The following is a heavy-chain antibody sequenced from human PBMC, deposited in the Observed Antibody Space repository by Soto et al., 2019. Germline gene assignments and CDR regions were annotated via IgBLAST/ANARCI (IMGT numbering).Heavy chain of an antibody. CDR1: GVTFSTYA. CDR3: AREASVAALNWFDP. V-gene: IGHV3-30-3*01. Sequence: PGGALRVSWAASGVTFSTYAMNWVRQAPGKGLEWVAVILYDGSIEHYADSVKGRFTVSRDNSKSTVYLQMNSLTPEDTAVYYCAREASVAALNWFDPWGQGT. J-gene: IGHJ5*02. CDR2: ILYDGSIE. D-gene: IGHD6-6*01.